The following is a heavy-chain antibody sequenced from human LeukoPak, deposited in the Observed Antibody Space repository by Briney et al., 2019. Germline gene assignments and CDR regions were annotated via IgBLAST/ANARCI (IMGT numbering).Heavy chain of an antibody. CDR2: IIGTGGTT. J-gene: IGHJ4*02. D-gene: IGHD2-2*01. CDR3: AKLLPLVDCSSTSCYGFDY. CDR1: GFTFRNYA. Sequence: PGGSLRLSCAASGFTFRNYAMGWVRQAPGKGLEWVSAIIGTGGTTYYADSVRGRFTISRDNSKNTLYLQMNSLRAGDTAVYYCAKLLPLVDCSSTSCYGFDYWGQGTLVTVSS. V-gene: IGHV3-23*01.